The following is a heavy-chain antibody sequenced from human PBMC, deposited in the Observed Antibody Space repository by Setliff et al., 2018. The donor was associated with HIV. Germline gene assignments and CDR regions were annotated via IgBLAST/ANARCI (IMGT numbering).Heavy chain of an antibody. CDR3: ARVGVNQYYFDY. Sequence: GASVKVSCKASGGIFSSYRISWVRQAPGQGLEWMGWISAYNGNTNYAQKLQGRVTMTTDTSTSTAYMELRSLRSDDTAVYYCARVGVNQYYFDYWGQGTLVTVSS. CDR1: GGIFSSYR. V-gene: IGHV1-18*01. CDR2: ISAYNGNT. D-gene: IGHD3-22*01. J-gene: IGHJ4*02.